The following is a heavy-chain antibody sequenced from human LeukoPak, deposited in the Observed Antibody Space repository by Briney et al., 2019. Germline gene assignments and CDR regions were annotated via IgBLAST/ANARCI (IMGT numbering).Heavy chain of an antibody. CDR2: IDNDGSDT. D-gene: IGHD1-14*01. J-gene: IGHJ3*02. CDR1: GFTFSSYW. CDR3: ARGGFHHGFDI. Sequence: SGGSLRLSCAASGFTFSSYWIHWVRQAPGKGLAWVSRIDNDGSDTIFADSVKGRFTLSRDNAKNTVYLQMNGLRAEDTAVYYCARGGFHHGFDIWGQGTMVTVS. V-gene: IGHV3-74*01.